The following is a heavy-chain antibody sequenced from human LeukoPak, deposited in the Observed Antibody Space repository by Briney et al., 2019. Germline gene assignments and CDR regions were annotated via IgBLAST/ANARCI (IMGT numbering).Heavy chain of an antibody. V-gene: IGHV3-48*01. Sequence: GGSLRLSCAASGVTFTSYSMNCVRPAPGKGLEWGSYISSSSSTIYYADSVKGRFTISRENAKNSLYLQMNSLRAEDKAVYYCARDLGYCSGGTCLYDFDYWGQGTLVTVCS. D-gene: IGHD2-15*01. CDR2: ISSSSSTI. CDR3: ARDLGYCSGGTCLYDFDY. CDR1: GVTFTSYS. J-gene: IGHJ4*02.